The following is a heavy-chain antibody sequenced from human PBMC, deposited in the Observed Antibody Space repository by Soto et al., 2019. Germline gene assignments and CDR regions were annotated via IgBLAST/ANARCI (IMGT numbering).Heavy chain of an antibody. Sequence: EVQLVESGGVVVQPGGSLRLSCAASGFTFDDYTMHWVRQAPGKGLEWVSLISWDGGSTYYADSVKGRFTISRDNSKHSLYLQMNSLRTEDTALYYCAKDLQNDFWSGSLYFDYWGQGTLVTVSS. V-gene: IGHV3-43*01. J-gene: IGHJ4*02. CDR3: AKDLQNDFWSGSLYFDY. D-gene: IGHD3-3*01. CDR1: GFTFDDYT. CDR2: ISWDGGST.